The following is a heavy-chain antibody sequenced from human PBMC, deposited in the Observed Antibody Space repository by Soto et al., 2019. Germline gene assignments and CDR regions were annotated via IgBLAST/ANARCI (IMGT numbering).Heavy chain of an antibody. Sequence: QLQLQESGSGLVTPSQTLSLTCAVSSGSISSGGYSWSWIRQPPGKLLEWIGYIYHSGTTYYNPSLMSRLTISVDSSKNHFSLKLSSVTAADTAVYCCGSGLVTTLPYWGQATLVSVSS. J-gene: IGHJ4*02. V-gene: IGHV4-30-2*01. D-gene: IGHD4-17*01. CDR2: IYHSGTT. CDR1: SGSISSGGYS. CDR3: GSGLVTTLPY.